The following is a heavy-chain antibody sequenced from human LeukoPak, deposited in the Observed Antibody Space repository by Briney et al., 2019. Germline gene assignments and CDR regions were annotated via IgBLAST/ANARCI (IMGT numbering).Heavy chain of an antibody. D-gene: IGHD3-10*01. J-gene: IGHJ6*02. CDR2: IWYDGSNK. Sequence: GGSLRLSCAASGFTFSSYGMHWVRQAPGKGLEWVAVIWYDGSNKYYADSVKGRFTISRDNSKNTLYLQMNSMRAEGTAVYYCARVSYYGSGSYYTSPYYYYGMDVWGQGTTVTVSS. CDR1: GFTFSSYG. V-gene: IGHV3-33*01. CDR3: ARVSYYGSGSYYTSPYYYYGMDV.